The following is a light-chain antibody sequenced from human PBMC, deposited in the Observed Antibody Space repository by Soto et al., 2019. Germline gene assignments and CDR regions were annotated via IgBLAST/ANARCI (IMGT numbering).Light chain of an antibody. Sequence: AIQMTQSPSSLSASVGDRVTITCRASQGFRDDLDWYQQKPGKAPKLLIYAASSLQSGVPSRFSGSGSGTDFTLTISSLQPEDFATYYCLQDYNYPYTFGQGTKLEIK. V-gene: IGKV1-6*01. J-gene: IGKJ2*01. CDR2: AAS. CDR1: QGFRDD. CDR3: LQDYNYPYT.